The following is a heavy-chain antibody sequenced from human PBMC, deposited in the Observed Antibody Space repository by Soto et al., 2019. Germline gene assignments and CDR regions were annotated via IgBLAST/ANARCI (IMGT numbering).Heavy chain of an antibody. Sequence: AGGSLRLSCAASGFMFSNYEMNWVRQAPGKGLEWISDISSSGRATSYADSVRGRFTIWRDNAKNSVYLQMESLSVEDTAVYYCARNWYIDYGLDVWGQGTTVTVSS. CDR3: ARNWYIDYGLDV. J-gene: IGHJ6*02. V-gene: IGHV3-48*03. CDR1: GFMFSNYE. D-gene: IGHD6-13*01. CDR2: ISSSGRAT.